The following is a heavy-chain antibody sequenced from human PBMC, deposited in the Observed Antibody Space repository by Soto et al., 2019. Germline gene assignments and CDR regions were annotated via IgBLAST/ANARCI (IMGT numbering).Heavy chain of an antibody. CDR1: GGTFSSYA. Sequence: QVQLVQSGAEVKKPGSSVKVSCKASGGTFSSYAISWVRQAPGQGLEWMGGIIPIFGTANYAQKFQGRVTITADESTRTAYMELSSLRSEDTAVYYCASEQGVGYYYYYYGMDVWGEGTTVTVSS. D-gene: IGHD1-26*01. J-gene: IGHJ6*04. V-gene: IGHV1-69*12. CDR2: IIPIFGTA. CDR3: ASEQGVGYYYYYYGMDV.